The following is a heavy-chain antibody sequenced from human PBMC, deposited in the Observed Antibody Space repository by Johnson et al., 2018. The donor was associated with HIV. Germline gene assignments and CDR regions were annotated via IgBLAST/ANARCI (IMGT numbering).Heavy chain of an antibody. CDR2: ISGSGGTT. CDR3: ASRYTVDAFDI. CDR1: EFTFSASA. V-gene: IGHV3-23*04. Sequence: VQLVESGGGLVQPGGSLRLSCAASEFTFSASAMSWVRQAPGKGLEWVSVISGSGGTTYCADSVKCRFTISRDNSENTLYLQMDSLRAEDTAVYYCASRYTVDAFDIWGQGTMVTVSS. J-gene: IGHJ3*02. D-gene: IGHD1-1*01.